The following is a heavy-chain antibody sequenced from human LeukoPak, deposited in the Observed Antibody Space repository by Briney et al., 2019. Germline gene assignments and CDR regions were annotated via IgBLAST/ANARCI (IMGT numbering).Heavy chain of an antibody. Sequence: SETLSLTCTVSGGSISSYYWSWIRQSPGKGLEWIGYIYYSGSTNYNPSLKSRVTISVDTSKNQFSLKLSSVTAADTAVYYCARNRYNWNYGGFDYWGQGALVTVSS. CDR3: ARNRYNWNYGGFDY. D-gene: IGHD1-7*01. J-gene: IGHJ4*02. CDR1: GGSISSYY. V-gene: IGHV4-59*01. CDR2: IYYSGST.